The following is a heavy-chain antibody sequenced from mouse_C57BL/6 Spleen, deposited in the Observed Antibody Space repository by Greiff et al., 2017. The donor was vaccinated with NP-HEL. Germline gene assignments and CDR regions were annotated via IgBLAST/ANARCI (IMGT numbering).Heavy chain of an antibody. J-gene: IGHJ2*01. V-gene: IGHV1-50*01. D-gene: IGHD2-4*01. CDR1: GYTFTSYW. CDR2: IDPSDSYT. CDR3: ARPSIYYDYDGVYFDY. Sequence: VQLQQPGAELVKPGASVKLSCKASGYTFTSYWMQWVKQRPGQGLEWIGEIDPSDSYTNYNQKFKGKATLTVDTSSSTAYMQLSSLTSDDSAVYYCARPSIYYDYDGVYFDYWGQGTTLTVSS.